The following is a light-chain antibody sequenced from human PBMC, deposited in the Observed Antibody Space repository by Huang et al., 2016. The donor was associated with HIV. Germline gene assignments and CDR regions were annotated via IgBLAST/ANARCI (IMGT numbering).Light chain of an antibody. V-gene: IGKV3-15*01. CDR2: GAS. J-gene: IGKJ2*01. CDR1: QSVSSN. CDR3: QQYDNWPPYT. Sequence: EIVMTQSPATLSVSPGERATLSCRASQSVSSNVAWYQQKPGQAPRLLSYGASTRATGIPARFSGSRSGTEFTLTISGLQSEDFAVYYCQQYDNWPPYTFGQGTKLEIK.